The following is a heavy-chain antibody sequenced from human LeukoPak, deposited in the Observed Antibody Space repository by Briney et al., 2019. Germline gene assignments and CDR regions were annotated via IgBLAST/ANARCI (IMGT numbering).Heavy chain of an antibody. J-gene: IGHJ4*02. CDR3: AKLATVADY. CDR1: GFTFSSYG. V-gene: IGHV3-30*18. Sequence: GRSLRLSCAASGFTFSSYGKHWVRQAPGKGLELVAVISYDGSNKYYADSVKGRFTISRDNSKNTLYLQMNSLRAEDTAVYYCAKLATVADYWGQGTLVTVSS. CDR2: ISYDGSNK. D-gene: IGHD4-11*01.